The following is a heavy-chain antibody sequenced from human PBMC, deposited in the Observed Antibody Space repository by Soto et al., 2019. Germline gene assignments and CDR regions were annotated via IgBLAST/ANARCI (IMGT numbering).Heavy chain of an antibody. D-gene: IGHD2-2*01. J-gene: IGHJ4*02. Sequence: QVQLQESGPGLVKPSQTLSLTCTVSGCSISSAEYSWSWLRQPTGKGLEWIVYIYYSGRTHCNPSLTSRRAIALDTSKNQFPMKLISVPAADTAVYYCAVGVRDCSTTSCNADFDYWGQGTMVTVSS. CDR1: GCSISSAEYS. CDR3: AVGVRDCSTTSCNADFDY. V-gene: IGHV4-30-4*01. CDR2: IYYSGRT.